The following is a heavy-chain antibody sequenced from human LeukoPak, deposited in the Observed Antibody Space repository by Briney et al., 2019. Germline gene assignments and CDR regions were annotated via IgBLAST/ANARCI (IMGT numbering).Heavy chain of an antibody. CDR3: ARVYVGSSTTYPFDH. CDR1: GFTFSSYW. D-gene: IGHD6-6*01. J-gene: IGHJ4*02. CDR2: INTDGSIT. Sequence: QAGGSLRLSCAASGFTFSSYWMHWVRQAPGKGLVWVSRINTDGSITNYADSVKGRFTISRDNAKNTLYLQMNSLRAEDTAVYYCARVYVGSSTTYPFDHWGQGTLVTVSS. V-gene: IGHV3-74*01.